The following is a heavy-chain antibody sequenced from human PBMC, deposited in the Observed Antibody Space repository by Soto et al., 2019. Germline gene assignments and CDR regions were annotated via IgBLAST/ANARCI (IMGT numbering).Heavy chain of an antibody. Sequence: SETLSLTCTVSGGSMSSGDYYWSWIRQPPGKGLEWIGYIYYSGSTYYNPSLKSRVTISVDTSKNQVSLKLSSVTAADTAVYYCARSEYCINGICYPSYYYGMDVWGQGTTVTVSS. CDR1: GGSMSSGDYY. CDR2: IYYSGST. D-gene: IGHD2-8*01. CDR3: ARSEYCINGICYPSYYYGMDV. J-gene: IGHJ6*02. V-gene: IGHV4-30-4*01.